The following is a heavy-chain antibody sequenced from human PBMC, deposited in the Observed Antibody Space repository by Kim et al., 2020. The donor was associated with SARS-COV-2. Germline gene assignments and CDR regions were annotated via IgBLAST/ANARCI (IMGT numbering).Heavy chain of an antibody. CDR3: ARYLGGEGAFDI. D-gene: IGHD3-16*01. Sequence: NPSLNSRVAILLDTSNNQFSLKRTSVTAADTAVYYCARYLGGEGAFDIWGPGTIVTVSS. J-gene: IGHJ3*02. V-gene: IGHV4-59*01.